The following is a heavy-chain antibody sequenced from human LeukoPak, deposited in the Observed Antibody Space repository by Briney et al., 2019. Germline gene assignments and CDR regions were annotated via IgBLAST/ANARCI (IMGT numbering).Heavy chain of an antibody. CDR1: GGSISSYY. Sequence: SETLSLTCTVSGGSISSYYWSWIRQPPGKGLEWIGYIYYSGSTNYNPSLKSRVTISVDTSKNQFSLKLSSVTAADTAVYYCAVAARWTIYYFDYWGQGTLVTVSS. V-gene: IGHV4-59*01. CDR2: IYYSGST. CDR3: AVAARWTIYYFDY. D-gene: IGHD1-1*01. J-gene: IGHJ4*02.